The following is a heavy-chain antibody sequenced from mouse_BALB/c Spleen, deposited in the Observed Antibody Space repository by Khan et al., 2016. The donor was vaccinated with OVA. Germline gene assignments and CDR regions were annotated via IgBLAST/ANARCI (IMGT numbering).Heavy chain of an antibody. D-gene: IGHD1-2*01. CDR2: IWGDGST. J-gene: IGHJ4*01. Sequence: VQLQESGPGLVAPSQSLSITCTVSGFSLTSYGVNWVRQPPGKGLEWLGVIWGDGSTNYHSTLMSRLSISKDNSQSQVFLKLSSLQTDDTAMYFCAKWGTANYYAMDYWGQGTSVTVSS. V-gene: IGHV2-3*01. CDR1: GFSLTSYG. CDR3: AKWGTANYYAMDY.